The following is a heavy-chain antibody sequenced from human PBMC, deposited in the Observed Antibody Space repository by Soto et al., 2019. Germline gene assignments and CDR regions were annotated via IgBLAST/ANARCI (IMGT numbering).Heavy chain of an antibody. CDR1: GGSISSSSYY. D-gene: IGHD6-13*01. J-gene: IGHJ2*01. V-gene: IGHV4-39*01. Sequence: QLQLQESGPGLVKPSETLSLTCTVSGGSISSSSYYWGWIRQPPGKGLEWIGSIYYSGSTYYNPSLKSRVTISVDTSKNQFSLELSSVTAADTAVYYCARPSSSWKNWYFDLWGRGTLVTVSS. CDR2: IYYSGST. CDR3: ARPSSSWKNWYFDL.